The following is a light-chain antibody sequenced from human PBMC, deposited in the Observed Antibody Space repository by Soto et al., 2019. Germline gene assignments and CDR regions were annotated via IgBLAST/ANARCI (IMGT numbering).Light chain of an antibody. CDR1: QSVNNNY. V-gene: IGKV3-20*01. J-gene: IGKJ1*01. Sequence: EIVLTQSPGTLSLSPGERATLSCRASQSVNNNYLAWYQQKPGQAPRLLIYGASNRATGIPDRFSGSGSGTDFTLTISRLEPEDFAVYYCQQYGGSPDAFGQGTKVEIK. CDR2: GAS. CDR3: QQYGGSPDA.